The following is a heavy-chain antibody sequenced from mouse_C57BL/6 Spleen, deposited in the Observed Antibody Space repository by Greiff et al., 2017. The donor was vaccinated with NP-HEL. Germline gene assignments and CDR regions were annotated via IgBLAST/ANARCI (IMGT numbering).Heavy chain of an antibody. CDR1: GYAFTNYL. V-gene: IGHV1-54*01. D-gene: IGHD2-3*01. CDR2: INPGSGGT. Sequence: QVQLKESGAELVRPGTSVKVSCKASGYAFTNYLIEWVKQRPGQGLEWIGVINPGSGGTNYNEKFKGKATLTADKSSSTAYMQLSSLTSEDSAVYFCARNPRPDGYYGYFDVWGTGTTVTVSS. CDR3: ARNPRPDGYYGYFDV. J-gene: IGHJ1*03.